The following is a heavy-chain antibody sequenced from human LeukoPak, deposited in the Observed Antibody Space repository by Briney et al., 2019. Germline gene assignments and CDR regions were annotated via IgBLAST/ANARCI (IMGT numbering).Heavy chain of an antibody. Sequence: SETLSLTCAVYGGSFSGYYWTWIRQPPGKGLEWIGEMNYSGNINTNPSLKSRATISVDTSKNQFSLKLSSVTAADTAVYYCARDVVAAAGTWDYWGQGTLVTVSS. V-gene: IGHV4-34*04. CDR2: MNYSGNI. CDR1: GGSFSGYY. CDR3: ARDVVAAAGTWDY. J-gene: IGHJ4*02. D-gene: IGHD6-13*01.